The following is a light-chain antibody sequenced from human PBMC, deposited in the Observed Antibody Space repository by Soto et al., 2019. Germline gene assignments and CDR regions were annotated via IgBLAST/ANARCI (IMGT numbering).Light chain of an antibody. CDR1: SSDVGGYKY. CDR2: DVN. V-gene: IGLV2-8*01. Sequence: QSALTQPPSASGSPGQSVTISCTGTSSDVGGYKYVSWYQHHPGRAPKLIIYDVNERPSGVPDRFSASKSGNTASLTVSGLQAEDEADYYCCSYAGSNNGVFGGGTKLTVL. J-gene: IGLJ3*02. CDR3: CSYAGSNNGV.